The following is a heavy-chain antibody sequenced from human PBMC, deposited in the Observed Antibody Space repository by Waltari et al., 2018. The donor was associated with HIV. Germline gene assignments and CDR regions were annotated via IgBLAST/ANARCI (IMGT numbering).Heavy chain of an antibody. CDR3: ARQRRDGYNPAPFDY. CDR1: GYSFSTSW. Sequence: EVQLVQSGAEVKKPGESLKISCKGSGYSFSTSWIGWVRQMPGKGLEWMGIIYPGDSDTRYSPSFQGQVTISADKSISTAYLQRSSLKASDTAMYYCARQRRDGYNPAPFDYWGQGTLVTVSS. CDR2: IYPGDSDT. V-gene: IGHV5-51*01. J-gene: IGHJ4*02. D-gene: IGHD5-12*01.